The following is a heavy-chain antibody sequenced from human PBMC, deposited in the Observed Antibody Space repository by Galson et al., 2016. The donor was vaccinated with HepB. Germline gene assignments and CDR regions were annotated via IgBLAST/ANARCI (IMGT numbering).Heavy chain of an antibody. V-gene: IGHV1-18*04. CDR2: ISIHSGNT. D-gene: IGHD2-21*01. CDR3: ARHSVDS. Sequence: SVKVSCKASGYTFTNYEIFWVRQAPGQGLEWMGWISIHSGNTKYAQNLQGRVTLTTDTSTSTAYMELRSLRSDDTAVYYCARHSVDSWGQGTLVTVSS. CDR1: GYTFTNYE. J-gene: IGHJ4*02.